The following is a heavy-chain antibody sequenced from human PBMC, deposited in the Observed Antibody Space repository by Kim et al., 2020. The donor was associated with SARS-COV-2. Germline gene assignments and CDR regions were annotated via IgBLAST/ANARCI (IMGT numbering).Heavy chain of an antibody. CDR3: ARGAVRGVIAEYYYYYYGMDV. CDR2: IYTSGST. CDR1: GGSISSYY. J-gene: IGHJ6*02. V-gene: IGHV4-4*07. Sequence: SETLSLTCTVSGGSISSYYWSWIRQPAGKGLEWIGRIYTSGSTNYNPSLKSRVTMSVDTSKNQFSLKLSSVTAADTAVYYCARGAVRGVIAEYYYYYYGMDVWGQGTTVTVSS. D-gene: IGHD3-10*01.